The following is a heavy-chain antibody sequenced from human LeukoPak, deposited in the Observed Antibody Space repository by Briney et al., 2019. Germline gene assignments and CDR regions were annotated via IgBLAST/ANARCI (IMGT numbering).Heavy chain of an antibody. CDR2: INHSGST. J-gene: IGHJ1*01. D-gene: IGHD3-10*01. V-gene: IGHV4-34*01. Sequence: PSETLSLTCAVYGGSFSGYYWSWIRQPPGKGLEWLGEINHSGSTNYNPSLKSRVTISVDTSKNQFSLKLSSVTAADTAVYYCARPGLNNYYGSGSPKSGYFQHWGQGTLVTVSS. CDR1: GGSFSGYY. CDR3: ARPGLNNYYGSGSPKSGYFQH.